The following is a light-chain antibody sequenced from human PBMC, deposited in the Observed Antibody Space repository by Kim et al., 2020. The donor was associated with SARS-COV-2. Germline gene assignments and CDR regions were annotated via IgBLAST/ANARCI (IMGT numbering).Light chain of an antibody. CDR1: SSNIGANYD. J-gene: IGLJ3*02. CDR3: QSYDSSLSAWV. Sequence: QTVNISCTGSSSNIGANYDVHWYQHLPGAAPKLLICDNNYRPSGVPDRFSGSKSGTSASLAITGLQPDDEAAYYCQSYDSSLSAWVFGGGTQLTVL. V-gene: IGLV1-40*01. CDR2: DNN.